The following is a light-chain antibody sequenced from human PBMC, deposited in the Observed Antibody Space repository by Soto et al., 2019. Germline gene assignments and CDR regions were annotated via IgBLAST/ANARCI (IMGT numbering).Light chain of an antibody. CDR3: GTWDSSLSAWL. CDR2: ENN. Sequence: QSVLTQPPSVSAASGQKVTISCSGSSSNIGNNYVSWYQQLPGTAPKLLIYENNKRPSGIPDRFSGSKSGTSATLGITGLQTGDEADYYCGTWDSSLSAWLFGGGTKVTVL. V-gene: IGLV1-51*02. CDR1: SSNIGNNY. J-gene: IGLJ3*02.